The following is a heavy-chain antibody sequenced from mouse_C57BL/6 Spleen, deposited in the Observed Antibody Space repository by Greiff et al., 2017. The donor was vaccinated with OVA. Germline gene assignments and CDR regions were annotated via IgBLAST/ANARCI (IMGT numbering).Heavy chain of an antibody. CDR2: IYPSDSET. Sequence: VQLQQPGAELVRPGSSVKLSCKASGYTFTSYWMAWVKQRPGQGLEWIGTIYPSDSETHYNQKFKDKATVTVDKSSSTAYMQLSSLTSEDSAVYYCARGELGRLDYWGQGTTLTVSS. V-gene: IGHV1-61*01. D-gene: IGHD4-1*01. CDR1: GYTFTSYW. J-gene: IGHJ2*01. CDR3: ARGELGRLDY.